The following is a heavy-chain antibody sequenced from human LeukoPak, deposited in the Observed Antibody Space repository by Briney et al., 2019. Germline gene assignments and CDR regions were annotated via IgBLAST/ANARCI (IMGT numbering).Heavy chain of an antibody. CDR1: GGSITYYH. V-gene: IGHV4-59*08. J-gene: IGHJ4*02. CDR2: IYYSGST. D-gene: IGHD6-13*01. Sequence: SETLSLTCTVSGGSITYYHWSWIRQPPGKGLEWIGYIYYSGSTNYNPSLKSRVTISVDTPKNQFSLKLSSVTAADTAVYYCARRLSSWYAFDHWGQGTLVTVSS. CDR3: ARRLSSWYAFDH.